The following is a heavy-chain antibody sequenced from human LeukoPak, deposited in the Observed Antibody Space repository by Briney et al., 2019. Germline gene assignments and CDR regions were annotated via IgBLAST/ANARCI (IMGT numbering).Heavy chain of an antibody. V-gene: IGHV3-11*06. CDR3: AGVGATNSFDY. CDR1: GFTLGDYY. J-gene: IGHJ4*02. D-gene: IGHD1-26*01. Sequence: PGGSLRLSCAASGFTLGDYYMSWIRQAPGKGLEWVSYISSSSSYTNYADSVKGRFTISRDNAKNSLYLQMNSLRAEDTAVYYCAGVGATNSFDYWGQGTLVTVSS. CDR2: ISSSSSYT.